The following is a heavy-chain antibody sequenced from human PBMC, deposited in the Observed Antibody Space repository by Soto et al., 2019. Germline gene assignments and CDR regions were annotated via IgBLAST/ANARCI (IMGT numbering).Heavy chain of an antibody. D-gene: IGHD4-17*01. V-gene: IGHV3-66*01. J-gene: IGHJ4*02. Sequence: GGSLRLSCAASGFTVSSNYMSWVRQAPGKGLEWVSVIYSGGSTYYADSVKGRFTISRDNSKNTLYLQMNSLRAEDTAVYYCARVDYGDYVPYFDYWGQGTLVTVSS. CDR2: IYSGGST. CDR3: ARVDYGDYVPYFDY. CDR1: GFTVSSNY.